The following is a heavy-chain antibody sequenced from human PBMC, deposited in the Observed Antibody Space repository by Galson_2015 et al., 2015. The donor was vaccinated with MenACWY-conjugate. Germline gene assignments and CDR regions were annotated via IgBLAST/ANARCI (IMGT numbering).Heavy chain of an antibody. CDR3: AKESPPLRYFDWSGIDY. V-gene: IGHV3-30*18. D-gene: IGHD3-9*01. CDR1: GFTFSSYG. J-gene: IGHJ4*02. Sequence: SLRLSCAASGFTFSSYGMHWVRQAPGKGLEWVAVISYDGSNKYYADSVKGRFTISRDNSKNTLYLQMNSLRAEDTAVYYCAKESPPLRYFDWSGIDYWGQGTLVTVSS. CDR2: ISYDGSNK.